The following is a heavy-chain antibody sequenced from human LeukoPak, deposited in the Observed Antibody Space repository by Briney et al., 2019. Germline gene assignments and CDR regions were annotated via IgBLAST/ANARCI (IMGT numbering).Heavy chain of an antibody. V-gene: IGHV3-21*01. CDR1: GFTFSVYS. Sequence: PGGSLRLSCAASGFTFSVYSMSWIRQAPEKGLEWVSSISSTTYTYYADSVKGGFTISRDNSKNSLYLQMNSLTAEDTDLHYCARDGSGWSRDVWGQGTTVTVSS. CDR2: ISSTTYT. J-gene: IGHJ6*02. D-gene: IGHD6-13*01. CDR3: ARDGSGWSRDV.